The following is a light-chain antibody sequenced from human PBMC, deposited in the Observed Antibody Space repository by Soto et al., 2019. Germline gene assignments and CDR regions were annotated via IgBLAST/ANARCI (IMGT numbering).Light chain of an antibody. CDR2: GAS. CDR3: QQFGGSSHT. Sequence: ENVLSQSPGTLSLSPGERATLSCSASQSLRDSYLAWYQQKPGQAPRLLIYGASNRATGIPDRFSGSGSGTDFTLTISRLEPEYFAVYYCQQFGGSSHTFGGGTKVEIK. V-gene: IGKV3-20*01. CDR1: QSLRDSY. J-gene: IGKJ4*01.